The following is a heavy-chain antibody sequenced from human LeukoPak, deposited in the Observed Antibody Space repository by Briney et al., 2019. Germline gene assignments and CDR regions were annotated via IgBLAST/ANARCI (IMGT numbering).Heavy chain of an antibody. D-gene: IGHD6-6*01. CDR1: GFTVSSNY. J-gene: IGHJ4*02. Sequence: GGSLRLSCAASGFTVSSNYMSWVRQAPGKGLEWVSVIYSGGSTYYADSVKGRFTISRDNSKNTLYLQMNSLRAEDTAVYYCARDRWRDSTSSFDYWGQGTLVTVSS. V-gene: IGHV3-53*01. CDR3: ARDRWRDSTSSFDY. CDR2: IYSGGST.